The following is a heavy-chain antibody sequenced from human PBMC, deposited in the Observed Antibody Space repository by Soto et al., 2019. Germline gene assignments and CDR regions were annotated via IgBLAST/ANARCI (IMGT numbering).Heavy chain of an antibody. V-gene: IGHV3-30-3*01. CDR3: ARGPAPPRIVGATHSP. J-gene: IGHJ5*02. CDR1: GFTFSSYA. CDR2: ISYDGSNK. Sequence: QVQLVESGGGVVQPGRSLRLSSAASGFTFSSYAMHWVRQAPGKGLEWVAVISYDGSNKYYADSVKGRFTISRDNSKNTLYLQMNSLRAEDTAVYYCARGPAPPRIVGATHSPWGQGTLVTVSS. D-gene: IGHD1-26*01.